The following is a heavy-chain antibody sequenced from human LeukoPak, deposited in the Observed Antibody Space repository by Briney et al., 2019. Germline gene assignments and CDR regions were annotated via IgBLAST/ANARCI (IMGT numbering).Heavy chain of an antibody. D-gene: IGHD3-3*01. V-gene: IGHV3-23*01. CDR2: ISGSGGST. CDR3: ARVAMTETRFLEWLFYYYYYGMDV. CDR1: GFTFSNYA. Sequence: GGSLRLSCAASGFTFSNYAMSWVRQAPGKGLEWVSGISGSGGSTYYADSVKGRFTISRDNSKNTLYLQMNSLRAEDTAVYYCARVAMTETRFLEWLFYYYYYGMDVWGQGTTVTVSS. J-gene: IGHJ6*02.